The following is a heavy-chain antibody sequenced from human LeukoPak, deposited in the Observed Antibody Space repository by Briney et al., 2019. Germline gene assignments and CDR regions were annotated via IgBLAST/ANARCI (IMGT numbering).Heavy chain of an antibody. J-gene: IGHJ4*02. Sequence: WMGSITPYNRNTNYPQKLQGRVTITTDTTTSTAYMELRSLRSDDTAVYYCARTMGLYYFDYWGQGTLVTVSS. D-gene: IGHD3-16*01. CDR2: ITPYNRNT. V-gene: IGHV1-18*01. CDR3: ARTMGLYYFDY.